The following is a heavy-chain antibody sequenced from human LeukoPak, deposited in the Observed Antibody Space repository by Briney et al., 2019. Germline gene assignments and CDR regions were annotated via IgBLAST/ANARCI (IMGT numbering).Heavy chain of an antibody. J-gene: IGHJ4*02. CDR1: GFTFSSYE. CDR2: ISSSGSTI. V-gene: IGHV3-48*03. CDR3: AREGYRYGYAIDY. D-gene: IGHD5-18*01. Sequence: PGGSLRLSCAASGFTFSSYEMNWVRQAPGKGLEWVSYISSSGSTIYYADSVKGRFTISRDNAKNSLYLQMNSLRAEDTAVYYCAREGYRYGYAIDYWGQGTLVTVSS.